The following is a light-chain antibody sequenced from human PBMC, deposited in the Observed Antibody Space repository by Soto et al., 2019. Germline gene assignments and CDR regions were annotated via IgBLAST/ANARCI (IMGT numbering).Light chain of an antibody. Sequence: EIVLTQSPGTLSLSPGERATLSCRAGQSVSSSYLAWYQQKPGQAPRLLIYGASSRATGIPDRFSGSGSGTDFTLTISRLEPEDFAVYYCQQYGSFPGTFGQGTKVDIK. V-gene: IGKV3-20*01. CDR1: QSVSSSY. CDR3: QQYGSFPGT. J-gene: IGKJ1*01. CDR2: GAS.